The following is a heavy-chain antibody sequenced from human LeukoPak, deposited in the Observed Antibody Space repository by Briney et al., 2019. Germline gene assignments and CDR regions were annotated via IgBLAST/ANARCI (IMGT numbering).Heavy chain of an antibody. CDR2: ISSSGSTI. CDR3: ARAPATNEWRCMDY. D-gene: IGHD2-8*02. CDR1: GFTFSDYY. V-gene: IGHV3-11*04. Sequence: GGSLSLSCAASGFTFSDYYMSWIRQAPGKGLEWVSYISSSGSTIYYADSVKGRFTISRDNAKNSLYLQMNSLRAEDTAVYYCARAPATNEWRCMDYWGQGTLVTVSS. J-gene: IGHJ4*02.